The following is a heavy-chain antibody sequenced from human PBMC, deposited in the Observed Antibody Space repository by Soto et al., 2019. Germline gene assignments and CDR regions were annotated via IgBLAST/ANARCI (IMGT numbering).Heavy chain of an antibody. CDR1: GGSISSYY. J-gene: IGHJ6*02. Sequence: PSETLSLTCTVSGGSISSYYWCWTRQPAGKGLEWIGRSYPTGKTNYNPSLQSRLTMSADTSRNQFSLNLTSVTAADTAVYYCARCGLDYGMDVWGQGTTVTVSS. CDR3: ARCGLDYGMDV. CDR2: SYPTGKT. V-gene: IGHV4-4*07. D-gene: IGHD3-16*01.